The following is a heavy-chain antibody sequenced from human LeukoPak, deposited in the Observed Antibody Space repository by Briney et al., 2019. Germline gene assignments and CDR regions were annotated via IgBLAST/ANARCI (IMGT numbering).Heavy chain of an antibody. Sequence: PSETLSLTCTVSGGSVNSGSYYWHWIRQPPGKGLEWIGYIYYSGSTNYNPSLKSRVTISADTSKNQFSLKLSSVTAADTAVYYCARAAYSGSYHSDYWGQGTLVTVSS. V-gene: IGHV4-61*01. J-gene: IGHJ4*02. D-gene: IGHD1-26*01. CDR1: GGSVNSGSYY. CDR2: IYYSGST. CDR3: ARAAYSGSYHSDY.